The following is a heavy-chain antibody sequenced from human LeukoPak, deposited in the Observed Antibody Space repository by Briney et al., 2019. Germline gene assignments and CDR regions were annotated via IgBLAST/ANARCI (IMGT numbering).Heavy chain of an antibody. CDR2: ISGSGGRT. V-gene: IGHV3-23*01. CDR3: AKDYRYCTSTSCYGDDAFDI. Sequence: GGSLRLSCAASGLTFSSYAMSWVRQAPGKGLEWVSAISGSGGRTYYADSVKGRFTISRDNSKNTLYLQMNSLRAEDTAVYYCAKDYRYCTSTSCYGDDAFDIWGQGTMVSVSS. D-gene: IGHD2-2*01. J-gene: IGHJ3*02. CDR1: GLTFSSYA.